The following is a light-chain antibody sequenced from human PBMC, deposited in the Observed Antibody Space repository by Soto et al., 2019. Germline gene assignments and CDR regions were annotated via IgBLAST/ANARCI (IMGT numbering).Light chain of an antibody. Sequence: EIVLTQSPGTLSLSPGERATLSCRASQSVSSDYLAWYQQKPGQAPRLLIYDASKRASGIPARFSGSGSGTDFTLTISSLEPEDFAVYYCQQRTSWPPWTFGQGTKVEIK. J-gene: IGKJ1*01. CDR2: DAS. CDR3: QQRTSWPPWT. V-gene: IGKV3-11*01. CDR1: QSVSSDY.